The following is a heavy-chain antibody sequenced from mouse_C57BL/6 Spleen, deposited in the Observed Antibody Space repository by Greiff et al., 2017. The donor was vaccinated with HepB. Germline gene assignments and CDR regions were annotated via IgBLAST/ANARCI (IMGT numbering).Heavy chain of an antibody. CDR1: GFTFSDYY. V-gene: IGHV5-16*01. D-gene: IGHD2-1*01. CDR2: INYDGSST. J-gene: IGHJ4*01. CDR3: ARDGDYYGTHYYAMDY. Sequence: EVKLVESEGGLVQPGSSMKLSCTASGFTFSDYYMAWVRQVPEKGLEWVANINYDGSSTYYLDSLKSRFIISRDNAKNILYLQMSSLKSEDTATYYCARDGDYYGTHYYAMDYWGQGTSVTVSS.